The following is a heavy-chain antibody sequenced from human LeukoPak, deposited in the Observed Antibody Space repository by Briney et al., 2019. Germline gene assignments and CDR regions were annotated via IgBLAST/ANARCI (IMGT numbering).Heavy chain of an antibody. J-gene: IGHJ4*02. CDR3: AKGVSGWYYFDY. Sequence: GGSLRLSCAASGFTFSSYWMSWVRQAPGKGLEWVAVISYDGSNKYYADSVKGRFTISRDNSKNTLYLQMNSLRAEDTAVYYCAKGVSGWYYFDYWGQGTLVTVSS. D-gene: IGHD6-19*01. CDR1: GFTFSSYW. CDR2: ISYDGSNK. V-gene: IGHV3-30*18.